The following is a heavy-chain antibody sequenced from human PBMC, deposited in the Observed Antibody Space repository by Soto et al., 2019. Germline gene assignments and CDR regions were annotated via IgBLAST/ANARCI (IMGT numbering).Heavy chain of an antibody. V-gene: IGHV4-59*01. CDR1: GGSISSYY. J-gene: IGHJ4*02. Sequence: SETLSLTCTVSGGSISSYYWSWIRQPPGKGLEWIGYIYYSGSTNYNPSLKSRVTISVDTSKNQFSLKLSSVTAADTAVYYCARDRGGYGGDLDYWGQGTLVTVSS. D-gene: IGHD5-12*01. CDR3: ARDRGGYGGDLDY. CDR2: IYYSGST.